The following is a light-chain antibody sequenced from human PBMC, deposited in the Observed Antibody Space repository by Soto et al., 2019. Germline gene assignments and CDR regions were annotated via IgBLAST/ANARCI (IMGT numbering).Light chain of an antibody. V-gene: IGLV2-14*03. CDR1: SSDVGAYNY. CDR3: LSYTTSSTYV. CDR2: DVS. J-gene: IGLJ1*01. Sequence: QSVLTQPASVSGSPGQSITISCTGTSSDVGAYNYASWYQQLPGKAPKLMIYDVSNRPSGVSNRFSGSKSGNTASLTISGLQAEDETDYYCLSYTTSSTYVFGTGTRSPS.